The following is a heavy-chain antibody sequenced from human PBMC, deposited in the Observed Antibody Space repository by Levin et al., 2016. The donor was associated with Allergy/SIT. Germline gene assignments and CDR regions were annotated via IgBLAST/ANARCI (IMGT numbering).Heavy chain of an antibody. CDR1: GFTFSSYA. J-gene: IGHJ6*02. Sequence: GESLKISCAASGFTFSSYAMSWVRQAPGKGLEWVSAISGSGGSTYYADSVKGRFTISRDNSKNTLYLQMNSLRAEDTAVYYCARDREPYGALLKTPSITYYGMDVWGQGTTVTVSS. D-gene: IGHD4-17*01. CDR3: ARDREPYGALLKTPSITYYGMDV. V-gene: IGHV3-23*01. CDR2: ISGSGGST.